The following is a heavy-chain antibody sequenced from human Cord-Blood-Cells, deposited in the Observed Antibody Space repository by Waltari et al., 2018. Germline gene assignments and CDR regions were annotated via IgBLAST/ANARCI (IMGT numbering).Heavy chain of an antibody. Sequence: QLQLSGPGLVKLSQTLPLTCSMSGASVPTNRPARNCTMQRPSRGLEWLGRTYYRSKWYNDYAVSVKSRITINPDTSKNQFSLQLNSVTPEDTAVYYCARDRNDYGDYVFDYWGQGTLVTVSS. CDR1: GASVPTNRPA. CDR2: TYYRSKWYN. V-gene: IGHV6-1*01. CDR3: ARDRNDYGDYVFDY. D-gene: IGHD4-17*01. J-gene: IGHJ4*02.